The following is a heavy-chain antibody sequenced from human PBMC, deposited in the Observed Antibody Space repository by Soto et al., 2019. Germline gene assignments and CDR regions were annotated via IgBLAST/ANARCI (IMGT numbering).Heavy chain of an antibody. CDR3: ARRTTAVAQQPLDY. CDR2: LHYSGTS. D-gene: IGHD6-19*01. V-gene: IGHV4-39*01. J-gene: IGHJ4*02. Sequence: QLQLQESGPGLVKPSETLSLTCTVSGGSISSRSYFWGWIRQPPGRGLEWIGSLHYSGTSHYNPSLKTLITISFDTPENQFSLKLTSVTAAATAVYFCARRTTAVAQQPLDYWGRGTLVTVSS. CDR1: GGSISSRSYF.